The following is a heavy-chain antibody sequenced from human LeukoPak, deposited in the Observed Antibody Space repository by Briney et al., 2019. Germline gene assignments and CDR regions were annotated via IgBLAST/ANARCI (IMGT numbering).Heavy chain of an antibody. Sequence: PGGSLRLSCAASGFTFSSYWMSWVRQAPGKGLEWVANIKQDGSEKYYVDSVKGRFTISRDNAKNSRYLQMNSLRAEDTAVYYCASRGFCSSPGCYRSIYYYGMDVWGQGPTVTVSS. CDR1: GFTFSSYW. D-gene: IGHD2-2*02. CDR3: ASRGFCSSPGCYRSIYYYGMDV. J-gene: IGHJ6*02. V-gene: IGHV3-7*01. CDR2: IKQDGSEK.